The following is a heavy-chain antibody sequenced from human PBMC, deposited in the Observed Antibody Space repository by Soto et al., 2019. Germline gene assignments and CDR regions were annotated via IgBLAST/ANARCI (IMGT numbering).Heavy chain of an antibody. CDR3: AKTARCSGGSCYCDY. D-gene: IGHD2-15*01. J-gene: IGHJ4*02. V-gene: IGHV3-23*01. CDR2: ISGSGGST. Sequence: GGSLRLSCAASGFTFSSYAMSWVRQAPGKGLEWVSAISGSGGSTYYADSVKGRFTISRDNSKNTLYLQMNSLRAEDPAVYYCAKTARCSGGSCYCDYWGKGTLVTVPS. CDR1: GFTFSSYA.